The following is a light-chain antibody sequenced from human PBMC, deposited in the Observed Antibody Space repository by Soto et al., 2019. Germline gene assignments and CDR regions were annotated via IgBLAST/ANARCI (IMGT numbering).Light chain of an antibody. Sequence: EILMTQSPSTLSVSPVERATLSCMASQSVSSNLAWYQQKPGQAPRLLIYGASTRATGVPARFSGSGSGTEFTLTISSLQPEDFAIYYCQQYNSYPWTFGQGTKVDIK. CDR2: GAS. CDR3: QQYNSYPWT. V-gene: IGKV3-15*01. J-gene: IGKJ1*01. CDR1: QSVSSN.